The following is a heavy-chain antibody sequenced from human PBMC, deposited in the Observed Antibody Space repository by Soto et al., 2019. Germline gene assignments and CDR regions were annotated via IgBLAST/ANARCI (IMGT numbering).Heavy chain of an antibody. CDR3: ARDPRYQYCSSTSCYHYYYYGMDV. D-gene: IGHD2-2*01. Sequence: SETLSLTCAVSGYSISSGYYWGWIRQPPGKGLEWIGSIYHSGSTYYNPSLKSRVTISVDTSKNQFSLKLSSVTAADTAVYYCARDPRYQYCSSTSCYHYYYYGMDVWGQGTTVTVSS. CDR1: GYSISSGYY. CDR2: IYHSGST. V-gene: IGHV4-38-2*02. J-gene: IGHJ6*02.